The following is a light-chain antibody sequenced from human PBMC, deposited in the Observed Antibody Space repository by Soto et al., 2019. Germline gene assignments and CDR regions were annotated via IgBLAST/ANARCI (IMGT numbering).Light chain of an antibody. CDR2: EVS. Sequence: ALTQPPSASGSPGQSVTISCTGTSSDVGGYNYVSWYQQHPGKAPKIMIYEVSKRPSGVPDRFSGSKSGNTASLTVSGLQAEDEADYYCSSYADSNNYVFGTGTKVTVL. J-gene: IGLJ1*01. CDR1: SSDVGGYNY. CDR3: SSYADSNNYV. V-gene: IGLV2-8*01.